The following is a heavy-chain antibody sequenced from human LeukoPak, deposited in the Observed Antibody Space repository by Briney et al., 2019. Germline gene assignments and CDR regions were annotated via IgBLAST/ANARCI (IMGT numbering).Heavy chain of an antibody. J-gene: IGHJ4*02. D-gene: IGHD6-19*01. CDR3: ARLGQWLGGGFVFDY. CDR2: ISYDGSNK. CDR1: GFTFSSYA. V-gene: IGHV3-30-3*01. Sequence: PGGSLRLSCAASGFTFSSYAMHWVRQAPGKGLEWVAVISYDGSNKYYADSVKGRFTISRDNAKNSLYLQMNSLRAEDTAVYYCARLGQWLGGGFVFDYWGQGTLVTVSS.